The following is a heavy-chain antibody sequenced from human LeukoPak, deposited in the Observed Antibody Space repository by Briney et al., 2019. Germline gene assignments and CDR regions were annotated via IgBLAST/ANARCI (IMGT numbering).Heavy chain of an antibody. Sequence: GRSLRLSCAASGFTFSNYGMHWVRQAPGKGLEGVALIWYDGSNKYYADSVQGRFIISRDNSKNTLYLQMNSLRAEDTAVYYCAREMGLNIVATFGYWGQGTLVTVSS. CDR2: IWYDGSNK. CDR3: AREMGLNIVATFGY. V-gene: IGHV3-33*01. CDR1: GFTFSNYG. J-gene: IGHJ4*02. D-gene: IGHD5-12*01.